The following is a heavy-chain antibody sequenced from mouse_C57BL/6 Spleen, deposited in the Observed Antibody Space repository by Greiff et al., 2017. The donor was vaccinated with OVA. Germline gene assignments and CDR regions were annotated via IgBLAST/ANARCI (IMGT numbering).Heavy chain of an antibody. CDR1: GYTFTSYW. J-gene: IGHJ3*01. CDR3: AALLRYPAWFAY. D-gene: IGHD1-1*01. V-gene: IGHV1-50*01. Sequence: VQLQQPGAELVKPGASVKLSCKASGYTFTSYWMQWEKQRPGQGLEWIGEIDPSDSYTNYNQKFKGKATLTVDTSSSTAYMQLSSLTSEDSAVYYCAALLRYPAWFAYWGQGTLVTVSA. CDR2: IDPSDSYT.